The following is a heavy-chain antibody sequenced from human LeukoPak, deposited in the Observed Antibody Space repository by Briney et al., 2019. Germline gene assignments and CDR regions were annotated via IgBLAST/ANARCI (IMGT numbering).Heavy chain of an antibody. CDR3: ARGGGLDV. CDR2: INHNGNVN. V-gene: IGHV3-7*03. J-gene: IGHJ6*02. Sequence: GGSLRLSCAAAGFTFSSYWMNWARQAPGKGLEWVASINHNGNVNYYVDSVKGRFTISRDNAKNSLCLQMSNLRAEDTAVYFCARGGGLDVWGQGATVTVSS. CDR1: GFTFSSYW. D-gene: IGHD3-16*01.